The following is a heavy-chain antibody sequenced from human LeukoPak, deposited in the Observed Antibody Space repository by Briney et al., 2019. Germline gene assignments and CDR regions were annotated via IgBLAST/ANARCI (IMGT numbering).Heavy chain of an antibody. J-gene: IGHJ5*02. Sequence: GGSLRLSCAASGFTFSSYAMHWVRQAPGKGLEWVAVISYDGSNKYYADSVKGRFPISRDNSKNTLYLQMNSLRAEDTAVCYCARDQEAVAGRNWFDPWGQGTLVTVSS. CDR1: GFTFSSYA. D-gene: IGHD6-19*01. V-gene: IGHV3-30*04. CDR3: ARDQEAVAGRNWFDP. CDR2: ISYDGSNK.